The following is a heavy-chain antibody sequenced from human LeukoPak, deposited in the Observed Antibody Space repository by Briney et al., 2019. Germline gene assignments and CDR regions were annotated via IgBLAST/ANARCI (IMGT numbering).Heavy chain of an antibody. CDR3: ARDFFP. Sequence: GPEWIGLIYTGGSTNYNTSLKSRVTISIDTSKNQFSLRLNSVTAADTAVYYCARDFFPWGQGTLVTVSS. J-gene: IGHJ5*02. D-gene: IGHD3-3*01. V-gene: IGHV4-61*02. CDR2: IYTGGST.